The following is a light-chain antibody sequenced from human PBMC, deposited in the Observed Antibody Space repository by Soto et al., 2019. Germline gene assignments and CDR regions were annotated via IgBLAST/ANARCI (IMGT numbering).Light chain of an antibody. J-gene: IGKJ1*01. Sequence: EIVLTQSPGTLSLSPGERATLSCRASQSVSSSYLAWYQQNSGQAPRLLIYGASIRATGIPDRFSGSGSGTDFTLTISRLEPEDFAVYYCQQYGSSPGTFGQGTKVEIK. V-gene: IGKV3-20*01. CDR2: GAS. CDR1: QSVSSSY. CDR3: QQYGSSPGT.